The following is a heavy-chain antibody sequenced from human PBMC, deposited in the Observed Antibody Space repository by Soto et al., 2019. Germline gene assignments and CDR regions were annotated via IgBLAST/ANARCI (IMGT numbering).Heavy chain of an antibody. D-gene: IGHD2-21*01. V-gene: IGHV1-69*02. CDR3: AITYCRDNSCPRDFDF. CDR1: GGTFNTYT. CDR2: FIPILDMA. J-gene: IGHJ4*02. Sequence: QVQVVQSGAEVKKPESSVKVSCKPSGGTFNTYTVNWVRLAPGHGLEWMGRFIPILDMANYAQKFQDRVTITADRSTFPAYMELNSLTSDDTAVYYCAITYCRDNSCPRDFDFWGTGTRVTVSS.